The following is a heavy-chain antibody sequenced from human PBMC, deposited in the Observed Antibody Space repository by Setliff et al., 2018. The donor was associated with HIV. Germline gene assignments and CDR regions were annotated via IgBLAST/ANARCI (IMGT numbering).Heavy chain of an antibody. J-gene: IGHJ4*02. V-gene: IGHV1-69*13. Sequence: GASVKVSCKAFGGTFSNYAFSWVRQAPGQGLEWMGGIIPIFGTANYAQNFLGRVTVTADESTSKVYMELSSLRSEDTAVYFCVRLYRGSSADEKTDSWGQGLLVTVSS. CDR1: GGTFSNYA. CDR2: IIPIFGTA. D-gene: IGHD3-22*01. CDR3: VRLYRGSSADEKTDS.